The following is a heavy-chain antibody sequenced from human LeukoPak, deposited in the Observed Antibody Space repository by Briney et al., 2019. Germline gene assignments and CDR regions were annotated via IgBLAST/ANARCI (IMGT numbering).Heavy chain of an antibody. J-gene: IGHJ5*02. CDR2: ISGSSGYT. CDR1: GLTFSDYC. CDR3: ARGVAAAGTRWFDP. Sequence: SGGSLRLSCAASGLTFSDYCMTWIRQAPGKGLEWVSYISGSSGYTNYADSVKGRFTISRDNARNSLYLQMNSLRAKDTAVYYCARGVAAAGTRWFDPWGQGTLVTVSS. D-gene: IGHD6-13*01. V-gene: IGHV3-11*03.